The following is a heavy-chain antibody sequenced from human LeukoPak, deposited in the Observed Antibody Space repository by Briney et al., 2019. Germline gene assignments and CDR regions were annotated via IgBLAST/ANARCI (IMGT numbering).Heavy chain of an antibody. CDR1: GFTFSSYA. CDR2: ITASSDRT. Sequence: GGSLRLSCASSGFTFSSYAMSWVRQAPGKGLEWVSGITASSDRTWYADSVEGRFTISRDNSKNTLYLQMSSLRDEDTAVYYCATSSIALAGTVDYWGQGTLVTVSS. CDR3: ATSSIALAGTVDY. J-gene: IGHJ4*02. D-gene: IGHD6-19*01. V-gene: IGHV3-23*01.